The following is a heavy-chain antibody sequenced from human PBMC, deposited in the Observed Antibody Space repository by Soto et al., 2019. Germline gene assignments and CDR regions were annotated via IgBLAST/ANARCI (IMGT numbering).Heavy chain of an antibody. J-gene: IGHJ5*02. CDR2: ISGSGDTI. Sequence: QVHLVESGGGLVKPGGSLRLSCAASGFTFSDYYMHWIRQAPGKGLEWVSYISGSGDTIHYADSVQGRFTSSRDNAKSSLDLQMSSLRAEDTAVYYCARVGCSASCFSDWFDPWGQGTLVTVSS. CDR1: GFTFSDYY. V-gene: IGHV3-11*01. CDR3: ARVGCSASCFSDWFDP. D-gene: IGHD2-2*01.